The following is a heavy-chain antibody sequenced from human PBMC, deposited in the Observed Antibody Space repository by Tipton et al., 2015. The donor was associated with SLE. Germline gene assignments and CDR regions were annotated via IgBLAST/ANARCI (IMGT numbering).Heavy chain of an antibody. V-gene: IGHV3-23*01. CDR3: ARFKDTRGYYYYGLDV. CDR1: GFTFSNYG. CDR2: ISTSGGST. Sequence: SLRLSCAASGFTFSNYGMHWVRQAPGKGLEWVSGISTSGGSTYYADSVKGRFTISRDNSKNTLYLQMNSLRAEDTALYYCARFKDTRGYYYYGLDVWGRGTTVTVSS. D-gene: IGHD2-15*01. J-gene: IGHJ6*02.